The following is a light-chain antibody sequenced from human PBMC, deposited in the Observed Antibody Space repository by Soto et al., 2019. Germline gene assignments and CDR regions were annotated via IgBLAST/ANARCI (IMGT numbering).Light chain of an antibody. J-gene: IGKJ1*01. CDR2: GAS. Sequence: VMTQAPATLSVSPGERATLSCRASQTINNNVAWYQLKDGQVPRLLIYGASTRATDIPARFSGSGSGTEFTLTISSLQPEDFAEYNCQQYNNWPQTFGQGTKVDIK. CDR3: QQYNNWPQT. CDR1: QTINNN. V-gene: IGKV3-15*01.